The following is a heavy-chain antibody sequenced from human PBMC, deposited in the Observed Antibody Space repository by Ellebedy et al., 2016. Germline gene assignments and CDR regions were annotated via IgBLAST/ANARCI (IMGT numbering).Heavy chain of an antibody. J-gene: IGHJ5*01. CDR3: ARDRGSGYDFEIDS. CDR1: GFNFRSYW. D-gene: IGHD5-12*01. CDR2: IRQEGDEI. Sequence: GGSLRLSCAASGFNFRSYWMTWVRQAPGKGLEWVAKIRQEGDEIYYVESVKGRFTISRDMSKNTLYLQMKSLRVEDAAVYYCARDRGSGYDFEIDSWGQGTLVTVSS. V-gene: IGHV3-7*01.